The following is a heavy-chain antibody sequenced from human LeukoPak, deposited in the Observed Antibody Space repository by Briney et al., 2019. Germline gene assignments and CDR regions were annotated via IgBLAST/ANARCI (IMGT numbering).Heavy chain of an antibody. V-gene: IGHV4-39*01. J-gene: IGHJ4*02. CDR1: GGSISSGGYS. CDR3: ARQLFYFDY. Sequence: SETLSLTCAVSGGSISSGGYSWSWIRQPPGTGLEWIGSIYYSGSTYYNPSLKSRVTISVDTSKNQFSLKLSSVTAADTAVYYCARQLFYFDYWGQGTLVTVSS. CDR2: IYYSGST.